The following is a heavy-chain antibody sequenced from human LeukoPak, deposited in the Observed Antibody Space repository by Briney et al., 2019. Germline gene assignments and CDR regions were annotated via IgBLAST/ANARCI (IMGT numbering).Heavy chain of an antibody. J-gene: IGHJ4*02. D-gene: IGHD2-21*01. V-gene: IGHV3-48*02. CDR1: GFTFSSYS. Sequence: GGSLRLSCAASGFTFSSYSMNWVRQAPGKGLEWVSYISSGGSTIYYADSVRGRLTISRDTAKNSLYLQMNSRRDEDTGVYYCARVWQDDSGVDYWGQGTLVTVSS. CDR3: ARVWQDDSGVDY. CDR2: ISSGGSTI.